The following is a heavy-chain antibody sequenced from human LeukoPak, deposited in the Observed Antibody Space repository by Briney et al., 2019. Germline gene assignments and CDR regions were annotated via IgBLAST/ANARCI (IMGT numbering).Heavy chain of an antibody. V-gene: IGHV3-11*01. Sequence: SGGSLRLSCAASGFTFSGYYMSWIRQAPGKGLEWVSYISSTASMIYYADSVKGRFTISRDNAKSSLYLQMNSLRAEDTAVCYCARESGYSFNLWGQGTLVTVSS. J-gene: IGHJ5*02. D-gene: IGHD5-18*01. CDR1: GFTFSGYY. CDR3: ARESGYSFNL. CDR2: ISSTASMI.